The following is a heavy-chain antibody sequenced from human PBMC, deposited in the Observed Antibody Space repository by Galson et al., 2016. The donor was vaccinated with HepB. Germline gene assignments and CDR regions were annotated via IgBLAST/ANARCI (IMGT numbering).Heavy chain of an antibody. V-gene: IGHV3-23*01. D-gene: IGHD5-24*01. J-gene: IGHJ4*02. CDR1: GFAFSNYA. Sequence: SLRLSCAVSGFAFSNYAMNWVRQAPGKGLEWVSGISANGDRLSYGDSARGRFTISRVNFKNTLYLQMDSLGADDTAVYYCAKRSRDGYNSPLEYWGQGTLVTVSS. CDR2: ISANGDRL. CDR3: AKRSRDGYNSPLEY.